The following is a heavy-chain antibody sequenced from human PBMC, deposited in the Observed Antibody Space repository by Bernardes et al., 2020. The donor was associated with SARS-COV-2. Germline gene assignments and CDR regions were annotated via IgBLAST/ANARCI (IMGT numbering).Heavy chain of an antibody. V-gene: IGHV3-23*01. Sequence: GGSLRLSCVASGFTFSTYPMTWVRQAPGKGLEWFSVVSVSGGRTYYTDSVRGRFTISRDNSKNTVYLQMNSLRVEDTAVYYCAPESWGSGGFDVFDMWGQGTLVTVSS. CDR2: VSVSGGRT. D-gene: IGHD3-10*01. CDR1: GFTFSTYP. J-gene: IGHJ3*02. CDR3: APESWGSGGFDVFDM.